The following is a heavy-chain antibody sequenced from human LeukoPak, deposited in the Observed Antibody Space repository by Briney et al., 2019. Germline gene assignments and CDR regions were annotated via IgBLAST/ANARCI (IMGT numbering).Heavy chain of an antibody. Sequence: GGSLRLSCAASGFTFSNAWMSWVRQAPGKGLEWVGRIKSKTDGGTTDYAAPVKGRFTISRDDSKNTLYLQMNSLKTEDTAVYYCTTELDILTLRDYWGQGTLVTVSS. J-gene: IGHJ4*02. CDR2: IKSKTDGGTT. CDR3: TTELDILTLRDY. D-gene: IGHD3-9*01. V-gene: IGHV3-15*01. CDR1: GFTFSNAW.